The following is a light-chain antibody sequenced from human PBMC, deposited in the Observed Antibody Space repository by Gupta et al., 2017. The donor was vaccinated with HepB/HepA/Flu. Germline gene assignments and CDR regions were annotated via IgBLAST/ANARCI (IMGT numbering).Light chain of an antibody. CDR1: HGISNY. J-gene: IGKJ5*01. Sequence: DMQLIQSPSLLSAYAGDRVTITCRARHGISNYLAWYQQKPGKAPKLLINTTSTRDGGVPSRFSGSGSGTKFTLTISSRQPEDFAIYYCQQRHSSPVTFGQGTQLEIK. V-gene: IGKV1-9*01. CDR3: QQRHSSPVT. CDR2: TTS.